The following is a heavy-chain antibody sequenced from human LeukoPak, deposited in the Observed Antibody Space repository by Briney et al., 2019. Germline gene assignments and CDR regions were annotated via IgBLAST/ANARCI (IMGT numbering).Heavy chain of an antibody. CDR2: IRSKANSYAT. Sequence: GGSLKLSCAASGFTFSGSAMHWVRQASGKGLEWVGRIRSKANSYATAYAASVKGRFTISRDDSKNTAYLQMNSLKTEDTVVYYCTRHSEQYYDFWSGYSGDYWGQGTLVTVSS. J-gene: IGHJ4*02. D-gene: IGHD3-3*01. CDR3: TRHSEQYYDFWSGYSGDY. V-gene: IGHV3-73*01. CDR1: GFTFSGSA.